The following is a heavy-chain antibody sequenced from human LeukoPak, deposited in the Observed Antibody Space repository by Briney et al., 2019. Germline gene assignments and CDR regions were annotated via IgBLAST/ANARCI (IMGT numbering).Heavy chain of an antibody. V-gene: IGHV4-59*01. D-gene: IGHD6-19*01. CDR3: ARDGASSGWYGPLYYFDY. CDR2: IYYSGST. Sequence: SETLSLTCTVSGGSISSYYWSWIRQPPGKGLEWIGYIYYSGSTNYNPSLKSRVTISVDTSKNQFSLKLSSVTAADTAVYYCARDGASSGWYGPLYYFDYWGQGTLVTVSS. J-gene: IGHJ4*02. CDR1: GGSISSYY.